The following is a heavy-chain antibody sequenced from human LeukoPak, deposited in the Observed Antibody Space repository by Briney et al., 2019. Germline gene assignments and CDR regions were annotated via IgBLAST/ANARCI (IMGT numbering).Heavy chain of an antibody. D-gene: IGHD3-10*01. J-gene: IGHJ4*02. Sequence: PSQTLSLTCAVSGFSISSGGYSWSWIRQPPGKGLEWIGYIYHSGSTYYNPSLKSRATISVDRSKNQFSLKLSSVTAADTAVYYCARVCGGGFGCFDYWGQGTLVTVSS. CDR2: IYHSGST. CDR3: ARVCGGGFGCFDY. V-gene: IGHV4-30-2*01. CDR1: GFSISSGGYS.